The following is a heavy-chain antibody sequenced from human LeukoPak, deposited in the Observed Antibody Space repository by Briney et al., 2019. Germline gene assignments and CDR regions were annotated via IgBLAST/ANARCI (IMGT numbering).Heavy chain of an antibody. V-gene: IGHV3-21*01. Sequence: PGGSLRLSCAASGFTFTTYSMNWVRQAPGKGLEWVSSISTSSSYIYYADSVKGRFTISRDNAKNSLYLQMNSLRAEDTAVYYCARDRSGYYPPLPFDYWGQGTLVTVSS. CDR2: ISTSSSYI. CDR3: ARDRSGYYPPLPFDY. D-gene: IGHD3-3*01. CDR1: GFTFTTYS. J-gene: IGHJ4*02.